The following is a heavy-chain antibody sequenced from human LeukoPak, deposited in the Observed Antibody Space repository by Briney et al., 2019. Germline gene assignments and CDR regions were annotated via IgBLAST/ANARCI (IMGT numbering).Heavy chain of an antibody. CDR2: INHSGST. D-gene: IGHD2-2*01. J-gene: IGHJ6*02. V-gene: IGHV4-34*01. CDR1: GGSFSGYY. CDR3: ARGGVVVPAASFSYYYYYGMDV. Sequence: SSETLSLTCAVYGGSFSGYYWSWIRQPPGKGLEWIGEINHSGSTNYNPSLKSRVTISVDTSKNQFSLKLSSVTAADTAVYYCARGGVVVPAASFSYYYYYGMDVWGRGTTVTVSS.